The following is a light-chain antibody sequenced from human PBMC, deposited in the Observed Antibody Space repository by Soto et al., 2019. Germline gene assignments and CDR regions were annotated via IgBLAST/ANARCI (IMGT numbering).Light chain of an antibody. CDR3: QQYGSSPWT. CDR1: QSVSSSY. J-gene: IGKJ1*01. V-gene: IGKV3-20*01. CDR2: GVS. Sequence: EIVLTQSPGTLSLSPGERATLSCRASQSVSSSYLAWYQQKPGQAPRLLIYGVSSRATGVPDRFSGSGSGTDFTLTISRLEPEDRAVYYCQQYGSSPWTFGQGTKVEI.